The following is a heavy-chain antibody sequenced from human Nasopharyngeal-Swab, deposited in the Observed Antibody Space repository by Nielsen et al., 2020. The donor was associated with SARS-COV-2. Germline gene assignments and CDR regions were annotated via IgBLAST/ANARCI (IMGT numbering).Heavy chain of an antibody. J-gene: IGHJ6*03. V-gene: IGHV1-69*10. CDR1: GGTFSSYG. Sequence: SVKVSCKTSGGTFSSYGISWVRQAPGEGLEWMGGIIPGLPITRYAQKFRDRVTITADTSTSTAYMELSSLRSEDTAAYYCARGGWLRKDYYYSYYYMDVWGKGTTVTVSS. CDR3: ARGGWLRKDYYYSYYYMDV. CDR2: IIPGLPIT. D-gene: IGHD5-24*01.